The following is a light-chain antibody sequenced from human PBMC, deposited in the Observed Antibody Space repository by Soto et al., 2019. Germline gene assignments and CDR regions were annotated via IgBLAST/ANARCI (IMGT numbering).Light chain of an antibody. V-gene: IGLV2-14*01. Sequence: QSVLTQPASVSGSPGQSITISCTGTSSDVGGYNYVSWYQQHPGKAPKLMIYDASNRPSGASNRFSGSKSGNTASLTISGLQAEDEADYYCSSYTSSSTLNVFGTGTKVTVL. CDR1: SSDVGGYNY. J-gene: IGLJ1*01. CDR3: SSYTSSSTLNV. CDR2: DAS.